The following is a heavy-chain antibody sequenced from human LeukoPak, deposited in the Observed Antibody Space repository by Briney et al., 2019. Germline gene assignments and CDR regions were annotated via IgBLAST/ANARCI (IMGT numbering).Heavy chain of an antibody. CDR3: AREEGQGWFDY. V-gene: IGHV4-59*01. J-gene: IGHJ4*02. CDR2: IYYSGST. CDR1: GGSISSYY. D-gene: IGHD6-19*01. Sequence: SETLSLTCTVSGGSISSYYWSWIRQPPGKGLEWIGYIYYSGSTNYNPSLKSRVTISVDTSKNQFSLKLSSVTAADTAVYYCAREEGQGWFDYWGQGTLVTVSS.